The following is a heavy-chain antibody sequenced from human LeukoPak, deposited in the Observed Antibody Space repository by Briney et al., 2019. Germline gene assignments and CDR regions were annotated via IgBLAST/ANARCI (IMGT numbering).Heavy chain of an antibody. CDR2: IYTSGST. CDR3: ARESIVVVRSSILPIFDY. D-gene: IGHD2-21*01. Sequence: SETLSLTCTVSGSSISSYYWSWIRQPAGKGLEWIGRIYTSGSTNYNPSLKSRVTMSVDTSKNQFSLKLSSVTAADTAVYYCARESIVVVRSSILPIFDYWGQGTLVTVSS. CDR1: GSSISSYY. V-gene: IGHV4-4*07. J-gene: IGHJ4*02.